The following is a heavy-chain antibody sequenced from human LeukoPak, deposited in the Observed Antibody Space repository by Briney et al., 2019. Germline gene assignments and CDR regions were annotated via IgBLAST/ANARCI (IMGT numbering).Heavy chain of an antibody. CDR2: IKQDGSEK. Sequence: GGSLRLSCAASGSTFSSYWMSWVRQAPGKGLEWVANIKQDGSEKYYADSVKGRFTISRDNSKNTLYLQMNSLRAEDTAVYYCAREPNDFWSGYPRVRGAFDIWGQGTMVTVSS. J-gene: IGHJ3*02. V-gene: IGHV3-7*01. D-gene: IGHD3-3*01. CDR1: GSTFSSYW. CDR3: AREPNDFWSGYPRVRGAFDI.